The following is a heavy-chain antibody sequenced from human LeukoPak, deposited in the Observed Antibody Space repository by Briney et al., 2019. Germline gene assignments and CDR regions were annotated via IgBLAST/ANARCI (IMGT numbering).Heavy chain of an antibody. V-gene: IGHV1-2*07. D-gene: IGHD2/OR15-2a*01. CDR1: GYTFNDFY. CDR2: INPNSGGT. J-gene: IGHJ3*02. Sequence: GASVRVSCKASGYTFNDFYMHWVRQAPGQGLEWMGWINPNSGGTNYAHKFQGRVTMTRDTSISTAYMELSRLRSDDTAVYYCARSASMTSNAFDIWGQGTMVTVSS. CDR3: ARSASMTSNAFDI.